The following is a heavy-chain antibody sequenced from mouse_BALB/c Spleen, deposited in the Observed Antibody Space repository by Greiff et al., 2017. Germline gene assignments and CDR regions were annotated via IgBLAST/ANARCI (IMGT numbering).Heavy chain of an antibody. CDR1: GYTFTSYW. Sequence: VQLKQPGAELVKPAASVTLSCTASGYTFTSYWMHWVKQRPGQGLEWIGESNPSNGRTNYNAKFKSKTTLTVDKSSSTAYMQLSSLTSEDSAVYECARGDYGNYGYWGQGTTVTVSS. CDR2: SNPSNGRT. J-gene: IGHJ2*01. V-gene: IGHV1S81*02. CDR3: ARGDYGNYGY. D-gene: IGHD2-1*01.